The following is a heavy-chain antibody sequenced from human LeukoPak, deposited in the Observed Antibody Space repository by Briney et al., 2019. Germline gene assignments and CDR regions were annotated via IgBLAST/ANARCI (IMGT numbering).Heavy chain of an antibody. J-gene: IGHJ6*04. CDR1: GFTFSSYE. CDR3: AELGITMIGGV. D-gene: IGHD3-10*02. V-gene: IGHV3-48*03. Sequence: GGSLRLSCAASGFTFSSYEMNWVRQAPGKGLEWVSYISSMGSTIYYADSVNGRFTISRDNAKNSLYLQMNSLRAEDTAVYYCAELGITMIGGVWGKGTTVTIPS. CDR2: ISSMGSTI.